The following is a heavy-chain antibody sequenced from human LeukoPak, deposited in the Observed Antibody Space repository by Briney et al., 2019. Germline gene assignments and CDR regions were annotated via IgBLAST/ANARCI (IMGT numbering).Heavy chain of an antibody. J-gene: IGHJ4*02. Sequence: SETLSLTCTVSGGSISSSSYYWGWIRQPPGKGLEWIVSIYYSGSTYYNPSLKSRVTISVDTSKNQFSLKLSSVTAADTAVYYCARGPSPARYFDLTFDYWGQGTLVTVSS. CDR3: ARGPSPARYFDLTFDY. D-gene: IGHD3-9*01. CDR2: IYYSGST. CDR1: GGSISSSSYY. V-gene: IGHV4-39*07.